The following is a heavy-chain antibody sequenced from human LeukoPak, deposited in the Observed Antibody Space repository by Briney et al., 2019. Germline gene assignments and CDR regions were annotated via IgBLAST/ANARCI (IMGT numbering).Heavy chain of an antibody. CDR1: GGSISSYY. Sequence: SETLSLTCTVSGGSISSYYWSWIRPPAGKGLEWIGRIYTSGSTNYNPSLKSRVTMSVDTSKNQFSLKLSSVTAADTAVYYCRGGSYVGGYDYWGQGTLVTVSS. J-gene: IGHJ4*02. V-gene: IGHV4-4*07. CDR2: IYTSGST. D-gene: IGHD1-26*01. CDR3: RGGSYVGGYDY.